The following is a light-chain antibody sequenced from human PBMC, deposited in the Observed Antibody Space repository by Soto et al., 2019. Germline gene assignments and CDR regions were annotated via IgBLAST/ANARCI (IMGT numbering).Light chain of an antibody. Sequence: DIQMTQSPSTLSASVGDRVTIACRASQRISSRLAWYQQKAGKAPKLLIYRASSLESGVPSRFSGSGSGTEFTLTSSSLQPDDFATYYCQQYHDYWTLGQATKVDSK. CDR1: QRISSR. CDR2: RAS. J-gene: IGKJ1*01. V-gene: IGKV1-5*03. CDR3: QQYHDYWT.